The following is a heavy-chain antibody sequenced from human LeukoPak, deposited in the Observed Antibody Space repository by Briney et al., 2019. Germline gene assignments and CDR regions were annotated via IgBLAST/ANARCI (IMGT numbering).Heavy chain of an antibody. J-gene: IGHJ4*02. CDR1: GGSIGSYY. CDR2: IYHSGST. Sequence: SETLSLTCTVSGGSIGSYYWSWIRQPPGKGLEWIGYIYHSGSTNYSPSLESRVTISVDTSKNQFSLKLSSVTAADTAVYYCARQVAGKSPLGYWGQGILVTVSS. D-gene: IGHD6-19*01. V-gene: IGHV4-59*08. CDR3: ARQVAGKSPLGY.